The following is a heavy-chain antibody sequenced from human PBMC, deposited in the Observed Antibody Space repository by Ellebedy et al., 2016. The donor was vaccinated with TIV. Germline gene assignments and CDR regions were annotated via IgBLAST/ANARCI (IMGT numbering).Heavy chain of an antibody. J-gene: IGHJ4*02. CDR2: ISSSSSTI. CDR3: ARDVGSYASPKGGEYYFDY. CDR1: GFTFSSYS. Sequence: GGSLRLSXAASGFTFSSYSMNWVRQAPGKGLEWVSYISSSSSTIYYADSVKGRFTISRDNAKNSLYLQMNSLRDEDTAVYYCARDVGSYASPKGGEYYFDYWGQGTLVTVSS. V-gene: IGHV3-48*02. D-gene: IGHD1-26*01.